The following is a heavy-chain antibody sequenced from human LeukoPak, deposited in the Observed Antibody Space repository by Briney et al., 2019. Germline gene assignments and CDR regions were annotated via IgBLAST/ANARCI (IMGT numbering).Heavy chain of an antibody. V-gene: IGHV4-39*07. CDR1: GGSISSSTYY. D-gene: IGHD6-19*01. CDR3: ARSGIAVAGRELDYYYYMDV. J-gene: IGHJ6*03. Sequence: SETLSLTCTVSGGSISSSTYYWGWIRQPPGKGLEWIGSIYYSGSASYNPSLKSRVTISIDTSKNQFSLKLSSVTAADTAVYYCARSGIAVAGRELDYYYYMDVWGEGTTVTVSS. CDR2: IYYSGSA.